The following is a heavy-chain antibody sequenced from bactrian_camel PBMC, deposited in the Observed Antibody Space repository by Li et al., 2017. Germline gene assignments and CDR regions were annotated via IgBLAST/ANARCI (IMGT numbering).Heavy chain of an antibody. Sequence: HVQLVESGGGSVQAGGSLNLSCAASDNIYSNYCMGWFRQAPGNEREAVAGMETDGTTSYADSVKGRFSISKDNAKNTLYLQMNRLKPEDTAMYYCAFGVYGDNWNGWNSASTYDVWGQGTQVTVS. J-gene: IGHJ4*01. CDR1: DNIYSNYC. V-gene: IGHV3S53*01. CDR2: METDGTT. D-gene: IGHD3*01. CDR3: AFGVYGDNWNGWNSASTYDV.